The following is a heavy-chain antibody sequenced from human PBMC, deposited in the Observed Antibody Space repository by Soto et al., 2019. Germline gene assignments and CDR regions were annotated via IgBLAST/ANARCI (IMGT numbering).Heavy chain of an antibody. CDR2: TRNKPNGYTT. CDR1: GFTFSDYY. CDR3: ARGNRAFDY. Sequence: EVQLVESGRGLVQPGGSLRLSCAASGFTFSDYYMDWVRQAPGKRLEWLGRTRNKPNGYTTEYAASVKGRFTISRDDSKNSLYLQMNTLKIDDTAVYYCARGNRAFDYWGQGTLVTVSS. J-gene: IGHJ4*02. D-gene: IGHD4-4*01. V-gene: IGHV3-72*01.